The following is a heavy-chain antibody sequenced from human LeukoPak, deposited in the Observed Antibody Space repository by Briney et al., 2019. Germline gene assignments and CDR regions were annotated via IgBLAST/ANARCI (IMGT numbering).Heavy chain of an antibody. V-gene: IGHV4-61*01. Sequence: SSETLSLTCTVSGGSVSSGSYYWSWIRQPPGKGLEWIGYIYYSGSTNYNPSLKSRVTISVDTSKNQFSLKLSSVTAADTAVYYCARVKTRGYYDSSGYYEFDYWGQGTLVTVSS. CDR2: IYYSGST. CDR3: ARVKTRGYYDSSGYYEFDY. J-gene: IGHJ4*02. D-gene: IGHD3-22*01. CDR1: GGSVSSGSYY.